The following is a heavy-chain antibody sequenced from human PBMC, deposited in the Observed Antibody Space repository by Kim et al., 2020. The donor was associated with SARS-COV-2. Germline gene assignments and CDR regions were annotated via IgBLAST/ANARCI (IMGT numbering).Heavy chain of an antibody. V-gene: IGHV3-74*03. CDR2: ITGVGTTT. CDR1: GFTFTPTW. J-gene: IGHJ4*01. CDR3: ARDFFYSIDY. Sequence: GGSLRLSCAASGFTFTPTWMHWVRQAPGKGLVWVSRITGVGTTTYADSVKGRFTISRDNAKNTLYLQMDNLRAEDTAVYYCARDFFYSIDYWGQGALVTVSS. D-gene: IGHD2-21*01.